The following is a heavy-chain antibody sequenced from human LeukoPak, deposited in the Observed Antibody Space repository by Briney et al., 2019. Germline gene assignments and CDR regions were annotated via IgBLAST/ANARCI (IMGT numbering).Heavy chain of an antibody. CDR1: GGSISSSSYY. V-gene: IGHV4-39*01. CDR2: IYYSGST. CDR3: ARQTPGHCSSTSCQGIDN. D-gene: IGHD2-2*01. Sequence: PSETLSLTCTVSGGSISSSSYYWGWIRQPPGKGLEWIGSIYYSGSTFYNPSLKSRVTISVDTAKNQFSLKLSSMTAADTAVYYCARQTPGHCSSTSCQGIDNWGQGTLVTVSS. J-gene: IGHJ4*02.